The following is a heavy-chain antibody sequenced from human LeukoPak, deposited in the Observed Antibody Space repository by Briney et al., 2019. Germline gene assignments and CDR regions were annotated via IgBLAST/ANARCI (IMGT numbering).Heavy chain of an antibody. J-gene: IGHJ5*02. V-gene: IGHV4-39*01. D-gene: IGHD6-13*01. CDR1: GGSINSSSYY. CDR2: IYYSGST. CDR3: ARGQQLFDP. Sequence: SETLSLTCTVSGGSINSSSYYWGWIRQPPGKGLEWIGSIYYSGSTYYNPYLKSRHPLSVDTSKTQSSLKLSSVTAPDTAVYYCARGQQLFDPWGQGTLVTVSS.